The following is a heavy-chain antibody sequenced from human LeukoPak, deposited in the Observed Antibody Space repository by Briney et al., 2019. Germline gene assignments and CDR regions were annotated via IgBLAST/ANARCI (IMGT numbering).Heavy chain of an antibody. D-gene: IGHD6-6*01. J-gene: IGHJ4*02. CDR2: INSDGSST. V-gene: IGHV3-74*01. CDR1: GFTFSSYW. CDR3: ARDFPAAPGLDY. Sequence: GGSLRLSCAASGFTFSSYWMHWVRQAPGKRLVWVSRINSDGSSTSYADSVKGRFTISRDNAKDTLYLQMNSLRAEDTAVYYCARDFPAAPGLDYWGQGTLVTVSS.